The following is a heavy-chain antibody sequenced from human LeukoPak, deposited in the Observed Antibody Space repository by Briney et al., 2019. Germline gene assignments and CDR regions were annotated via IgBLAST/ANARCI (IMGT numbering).Heavy chain of an antibody. CDR1: GYTFTSDG. CDR3: ASLLSRGSSGFDT. V-gene: IGHV1-18*01. CDR2: ISAYNGNT. Sequence: ASVKVSCKASGYTFTSDGISWVRQAPGQGLEWMAWISAYNGNTNYAQKLQGRVTTTTDTSTSTAYMELRSLRSDNTAVYYCASLLSRGSSGFDTWGQGTLVTVSS. D-gene: IGHD1-26*01. J-gene: IGHJ5*02.